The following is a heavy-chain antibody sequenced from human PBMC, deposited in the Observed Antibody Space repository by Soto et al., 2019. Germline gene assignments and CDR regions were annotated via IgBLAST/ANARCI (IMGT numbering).Heavy chain of an antibody. V-gene: IGHV1-69*13. CDR2: IIPIFGTA. J-gene: IGHJ5*02. CDR3: ARASEEGNYYYDSSGYPFAP. Sequence: SVKVSCKASGGTFSSYAISWVRQAPGQGLEWMGGIIPIFGTANNPQKSQGRATITAAESTSTAYMELSSLRSEDTAVYYCARASEEGNYYYDSSGYPFAPGGQGTPVPVSS. CDR1: GGTFSSYA. D-gene: IGHD3-22*01.